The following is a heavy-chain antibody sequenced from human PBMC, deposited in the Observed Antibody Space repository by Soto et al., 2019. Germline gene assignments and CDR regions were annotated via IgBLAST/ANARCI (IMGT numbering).Heavy chain of an antibody. D-gene: IGHD6-13*01. V-gene: IGHV3-23*01. Sequence: GGSLRLSCAASGFMFSSAAMSWLRQAPGKGLEWVSAVSGSGGTPYYAGSVKGRFTISRDNSKNSVYLQMNSLRAEDTAIYYCAVGLAAAGLFDYWGQGTLVTVSS. J-gene: IGHJ4*02. CDR2: VSGSGGTP. CDR3: AVGLAAAGLFDY. CDR1: GFMFSSAA.